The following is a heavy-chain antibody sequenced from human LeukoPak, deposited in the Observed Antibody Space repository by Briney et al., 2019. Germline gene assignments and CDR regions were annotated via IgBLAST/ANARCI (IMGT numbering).Heavy chain of an antibody. CDR2: ISGSGGST. D-gene: IGHD6-6*01. V-gene: IGHV3-23*01. CDR1: GFTFSSYA. Sequence: GGSLRLSCAPSGFTFSSYAMSWVRKAPGKGLKWGSAISGSGGSTYYADSVKGRFTISRDNSKNTLYLQMNRLRAEDTAVYYCAKDRSSVLASFDYWGQGTLVTVSS. J-gene: IGHJ4*02. CDR3: AKDRSSVLASFDY.